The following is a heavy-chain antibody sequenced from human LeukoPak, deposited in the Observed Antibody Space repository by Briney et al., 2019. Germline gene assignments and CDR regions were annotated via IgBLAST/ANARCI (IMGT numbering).Heavy chain of an antibody. CDR2: IGGSGGAT. J-gene: IGHJ5*02. CDR3: AKDICERGYCSENKWFDP. V-gene: IGHV3-23*01. D-gene: IGHD2-15*01. CDR1: GFTFSRYA. Sequence: PGASLRLSCAASGFTFSRYAILWVRQAPGKGLEWVSGIGGSGGATYYADSVKGRFTISRDSSKNTVSLQMNSLRAEDTAIYYCAKDICERGYCSENKWFDPWGQGTLVTVSS.